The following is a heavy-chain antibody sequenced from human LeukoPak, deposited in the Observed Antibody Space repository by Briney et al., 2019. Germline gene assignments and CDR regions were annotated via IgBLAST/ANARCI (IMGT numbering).Heavy chain of an antibody. J-gene: IGHJ3*02. CDR2: INPNSGGT. Sequence: ASVKVSCKASGYTFTGYYMHWVRQAPGQGLEWMGWINPNSGGTNYAQKFQGRVTMTRDTSISTAYMELSRLRSDDTAVYYCARVANDFWSGRPDDAFDIWGQGTMVTVSS. D-gene: IGHD3-3*01. CDR1: GYTFTGYY. V-gene: IGHV1-2*02. CDR3: ARVANDFWSGRPDDAFDI.